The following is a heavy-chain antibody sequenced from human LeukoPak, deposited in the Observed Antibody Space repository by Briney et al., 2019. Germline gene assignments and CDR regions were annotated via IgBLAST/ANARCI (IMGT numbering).Heavy chain of an antibody. CDR3: ARRGEDYYFDY. J-gene: IGHJ4*02. D-gene: IGHD3-10*01. V-gene: IGHV5-51*01. CDR1: GYSFTNYW. Sequence: GESLKISCKGSGYSFTNYWIGWVRQMPGKGLEWMGIIYPGDSDSGYSPSFQGQVTISADKSINTAYLQWSGLKASDTAMYYCARRGEDYYFDYWGQGILVTVSS. CDR2: IYPGDSDS.